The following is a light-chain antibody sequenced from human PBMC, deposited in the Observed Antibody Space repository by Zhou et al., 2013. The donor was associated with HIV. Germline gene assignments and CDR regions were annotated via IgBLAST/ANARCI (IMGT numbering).Light chain of an antibody. J-gene: IGKJ2*01. CDR2: DAS. Sequence: DIQMTQSPSTLSASIGDGVIITCRADYNINKWLAWYQQKPGRAPKLLIYDASTLENGVSSRFRGRGFGTEFTLTINRVQPDDFATYYCQHYNSDSDYTFGQGTTLEI. CDR1: YNINKW. V-gene: IGKV1-5*03. CDR3: QHYNSDSDYT.